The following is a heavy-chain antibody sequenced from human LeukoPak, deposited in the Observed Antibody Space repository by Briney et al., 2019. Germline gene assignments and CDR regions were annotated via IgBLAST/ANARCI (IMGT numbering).Heavy chain of an antibody. Sequence: ASVKVSCKASGYTFTSYDINWVRQATGPGLEWMGWMNPNSGNTGYAQKFQGRVTMTRNTSVSTAYMELSSLRSEDTAVYYCFIAVAGRYFDYWGQGTLVTVSS. V-gene: IGHV1-8*01. D-gene: IGHD6-19*01. CDR1: GYTFTSYD. CDR3: FIAVAGRYFDY. J-gene: IGHJ4*02. CDR2: MNPNSGNT.